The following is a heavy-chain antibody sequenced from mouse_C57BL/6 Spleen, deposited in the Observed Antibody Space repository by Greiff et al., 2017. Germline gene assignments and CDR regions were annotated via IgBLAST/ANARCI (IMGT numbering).Heavy chain of an antibody. CDR3: ARSNWDDFDY. V-gene: IGHV1-82*01. J-gene: IGHJ2*01. CDR2: IYPGDGDT. CDR1: GYAFSSSW. D-gene: IGHD4-1*01. Sequence: QVQLQQSGPELVKPGASVKISCKASGYAFSSSWMNWVKQRPGKGLEWIGRIYPGDGDTNYNGKFKGKATLTADKSSSTAYMQLSSLTSEDSAVYFCARSNWDDFDYGGQGTTLTVSS.